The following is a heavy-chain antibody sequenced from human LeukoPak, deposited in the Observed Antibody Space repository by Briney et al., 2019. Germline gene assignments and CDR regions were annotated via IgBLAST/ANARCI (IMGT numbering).Heavy chain of an antibody. CDR1: GFTFSSYA. Sequence: PGGSLRLSCAASGFTFSSYAMHWVRQAPGKGLEWVANINQDGSEKYYVDSVKGRFTVSRDNAKNSLYLQMDSLRAEDTAVYYCATIYGPWAFDYWGQGTLVTVSS. CDR3: ATIYGPWAFDY. V-gene: IGHV3-7*01. CDR2: INQDGSEK. D-gene: IGHD3-3*01. J-gene: IGHJ4*02.